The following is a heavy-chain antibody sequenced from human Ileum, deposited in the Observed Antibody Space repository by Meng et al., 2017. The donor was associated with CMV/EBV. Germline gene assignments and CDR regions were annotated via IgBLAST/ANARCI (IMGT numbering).Heavy chain of an antibody. Sequence: QGRLQQWGTGLLKPSETLSLTCAVYGGSFNDYYWTWLRQPPGKGLEWIGEIDQSGYTKFNPSLSSRATISRDTSNNQFSLRLNSVTAADTALYYCARYGRCSGNSFYCFDPWGQGTLVTVSS. CDR1: GGSFNDYY. J-gene: IGHJ5*02. CDR3: ARYGRCSGNSFYCFDP. V-gene: IGHV4-34*01. CDR2: IDQSGYT. D-gene: IGHD4-23*01.